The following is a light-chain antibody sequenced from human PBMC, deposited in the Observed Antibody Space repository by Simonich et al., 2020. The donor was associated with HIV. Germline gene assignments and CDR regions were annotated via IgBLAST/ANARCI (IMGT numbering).Light chain of an antibody. CDR3: QQYYSTPYT. CDR2: WAS. Sequence: DIVMTQSPDSLAVSLGERATINCKSSQSVLYSSNNKDHLAWYQQKPGQPPKLLIYWASTRDSGVPDRFSGSGSGTDFTLTISSLQAEDVAVYYCQQYYSTPYTFGQGTKLEIQ. J-gene: IGKJ2*01. CDR1: QSVLYSSNNKDH. V-gene: IGKV4-1*01.